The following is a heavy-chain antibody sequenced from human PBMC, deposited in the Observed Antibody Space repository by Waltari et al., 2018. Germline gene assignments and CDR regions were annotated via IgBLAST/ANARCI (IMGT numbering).Heavy chain of an antibody. Sequence: DVQLVESGGGLVQPGGPWRLACAAFGYTFRNFWLSWVRQAPGRGLEWLANINQDVTTKYYVDSVKGRFTISSDNAENSLYLEMNSLRAEDTALYYCARVGYNGWELGDWGYGTLVTVSS. CDR3: ARVGYNGWELGD. CDR2: INQDVTTK. D-gene: IGHD6-19*01. V-gene: IGHV3-7*01. J-gene: IGHJ4*01. CDR1: GYTFRNFW.